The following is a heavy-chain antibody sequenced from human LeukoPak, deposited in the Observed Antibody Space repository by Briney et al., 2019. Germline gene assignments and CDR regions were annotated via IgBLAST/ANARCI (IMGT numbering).Heavy chain of an antibody. CDR3: ARRPVNAYSFDS. CDR2: INSGGYT. V-gene: IGHV3-53*01. D-gene: IGHD3-16*01. J-gene: IGHJ4*02. Sequence: GGSLRLSCTASGFTFGFTFRSFWMSWVRQAPGKGLQWVSFINSGGYTSYADSVKGRFTISRDNSKNTLYLQLNNLRADDTAVYYCARRPVNAYSFDSWGQGTLVTVSS. CDR1: GFTFGFTF.